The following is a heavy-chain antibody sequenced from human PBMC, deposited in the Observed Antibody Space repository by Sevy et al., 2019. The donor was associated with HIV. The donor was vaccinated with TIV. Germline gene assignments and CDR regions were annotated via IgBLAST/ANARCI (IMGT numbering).Heavy chain of an antibody. CDR1: GFTFSSYA. D-gene: IGHD1-1*01. J-gene: IGHJ4*02. Sequence: GGSLRLSCAASGFTFSSYAMSWVRQAPGKGLEWVSAISGSGGSTYYANSVKGRFTISRDNSKNTLYLQMNSLRAEDTAVYYCAKGGDWNDGGTFDFDYWGQGTLVPVSS. V-gene: IGHV3-23*01. CDR2: ISGSGGST. CDR3: AKGGDWNDGGTFDFDY.